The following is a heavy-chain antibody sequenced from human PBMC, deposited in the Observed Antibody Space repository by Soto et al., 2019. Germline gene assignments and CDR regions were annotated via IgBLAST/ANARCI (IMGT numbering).Heavy chain of an antibody. J-gene: IGHJ5*02. CDR3: ARDGERYSSGTRRYSGNWFDP. V-gene: IGHV4-59*01. Sequence: QVQLQESGPGLVKPSATLSLTCTVAGGSISSYYWSWIRQPPGKGLEWIGYIYYSGSTKYNPSLKSRVTTAVATSKNQFSLKLSSVTAADTAVYYCARDGERYSSGTRRYSGNWFDPWGQGTLVTVSS. CDR2: IYYSGST. CDR1: GGSISSYY. D-gene: IGHD6-25*01.